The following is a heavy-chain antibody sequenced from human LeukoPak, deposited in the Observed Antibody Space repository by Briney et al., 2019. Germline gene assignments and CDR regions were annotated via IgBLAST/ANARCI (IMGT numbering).Heavy chain of an antibody. V-gene: IGHV3-53*01. CDR1: GFTVSSNY. D-gene: IGHD1-14*01. CDR2: IYSGGST. Sequence: AGGSLRLSCAASGFTVSSNYMSWVRQAPGKGLEWVSVIYSGGSTYYADSVKGRFTISRDNSKNTLYLQMNSLRAEDTAVYYCAGEGRTQGRAFDIWGQGTMVTVSS. J-gene: IGHJ3*02. CDR3: AGEGRTQGRAFDI.